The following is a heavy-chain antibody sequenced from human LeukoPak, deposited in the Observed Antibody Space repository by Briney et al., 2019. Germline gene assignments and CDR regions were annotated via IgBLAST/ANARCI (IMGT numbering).Heavy chain of an antibody. V-gene: IGHV1-8*01. CDR3: ARGYSGYDYYYYYYMDV. J-gene: IGHJ6*03. CDR1: GYTFTSYD. CDR2: MNPNSGNT. Sequence: VASVKVSCKASGYTFTSYDINWVRQATGQGLEWMGWMNPNSGNTGYAQKFQGRVTMTRNTSISTAYMELSSLRSEDTAVYYCARGYSGYDYYYYYYMDVWGKGTTVTISS. D-gene: IGHD5-12*01.